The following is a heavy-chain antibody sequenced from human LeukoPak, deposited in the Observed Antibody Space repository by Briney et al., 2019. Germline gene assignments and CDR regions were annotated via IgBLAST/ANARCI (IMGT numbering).Heavy chain of an antibody. CDR3: AKAISIWYYDSSGYYLNFDY. V-gene: IGHV3-23*01. CDR2: ITGTGHIT. Sequence: PGGSLRLSCAASGFTFSSYGMSWVRQAPGKGLEWVSAITGTGHITYYADSVKGRFTISRDNSKNTLYLQMNSLRAEDTAVYYCAKAISIWYYDSSGYYLNFDYWGQGTLVTVSS. J-gene: IGHJ4*02. CDR1: GFTFSSYG. D-gene: IGHD3-22*01.